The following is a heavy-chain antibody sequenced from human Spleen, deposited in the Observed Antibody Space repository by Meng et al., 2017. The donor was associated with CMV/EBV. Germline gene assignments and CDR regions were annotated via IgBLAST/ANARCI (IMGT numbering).Heavy chain of an antibody. Sequence: GTLRLTCGIYGGSFSDYYWSWIRQPPGQGLEWIGEINHRGNTNYNPSLKSRVTMSVDTSKNQFSLKLSSVTAADTAVYYCARTSTYCTATRCYTDYFDDWGQGTLVTVSS. CDR3: ARTSTYCTATRCYTDYFDD. D-gene: IGHD2-2*02. CDR2: INHRGNT. J-gene: IGHJ4*02. CDR1: GGSFSDYY. V-gene: IGHV4-34*01.